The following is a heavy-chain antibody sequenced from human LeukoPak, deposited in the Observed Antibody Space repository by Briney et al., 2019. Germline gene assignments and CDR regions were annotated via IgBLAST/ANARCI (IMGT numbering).Heavy chain of an antibody. J-gene: IGHJ4*02. Sequence: GGSLRLSCAASGFTFSSYSMNWVRHAPGKGLEWVSYIGSSSSTRYYADSVNGRFTISRDNAKNSLYLQMNSLRAEDTAVYYCARGSSSSNFDCWGQGTLVTVSS. CDR1: GFTFSSYS. D-gene: IGHD6-6*01. CDR2: IGSSSSTR. V-gene: IGHV3-48*01. CDR3: ARGSSSSNFDC.